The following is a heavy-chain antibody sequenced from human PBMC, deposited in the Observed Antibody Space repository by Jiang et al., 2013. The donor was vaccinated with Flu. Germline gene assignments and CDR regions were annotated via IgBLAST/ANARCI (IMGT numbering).Heavy chain of an antibody. CDR2: IKQDGSEK. CDR1: GFTFSSYW. CDR3: ASSYYDYVWGSYRWDY. V-gene: IGHV3-7*03. J-gene: IGHJ4*02. Sequence: SCAASGFTFSSYWMSWVRQXPGKGGWEWVANIKQDGSEKYYVDSVKGRFTISRDNAKNSLYLQMNSLRAEDTAVYYCASSYYDYVWGSYRWDYWGQGTLVTVSS. D-gene: IGHD3-16*02.